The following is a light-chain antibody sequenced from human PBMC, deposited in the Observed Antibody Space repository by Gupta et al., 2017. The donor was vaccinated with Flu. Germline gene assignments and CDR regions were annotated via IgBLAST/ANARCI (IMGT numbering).Light chain of an antibody. CDR2: DDG. CDR3: QVWDGTSDHPEGG. J-gene: IGLJ3*02. V-gene: IGLV3-21*02. Sequence: SSVLIQPPSVSVAPGQTARISCGGDNIGSKSVHWYQQRPGQAPVLVVYDDGDRPSGIPERFSGSNSGNTATLKISRVEAGDEADYYGQVWDGTSDHPEGGLGGGTKLNV. CDR1: NIGSKS.